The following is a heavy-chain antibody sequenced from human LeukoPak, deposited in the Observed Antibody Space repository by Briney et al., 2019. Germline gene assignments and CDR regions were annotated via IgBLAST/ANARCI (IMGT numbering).Heavy chain of an antibody. V-gene: IGHV4-34*01. CDR3: ARGRGVTTGWYFDL. CDR2: FYHGGST. D-gene: IGHD4-17*01. Sequence: SETLSLTCTLYAGSLSGYYWSRIRQPPGKGLEWIGEFYHGGSTKYNPSLNSRVTISVDTSKNQFSLKVSSVTAADTAVYYCARGRGVTTGWYFDLWGRGTLVTVSS. CDR1: AGSLSGYY. J-gene: IGHJ2*01.